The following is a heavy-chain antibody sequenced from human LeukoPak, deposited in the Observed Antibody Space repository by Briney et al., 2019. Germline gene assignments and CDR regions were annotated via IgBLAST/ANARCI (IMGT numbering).Heavy chain of an antibody. CDR1: GFTFSSYA. CDR3: AKDHHADTAMVS. D-gene: IGHD5-18*01. CDR2: ISGSVGRT. V-gene: IGHV3-23*01. Sequence: PGGSLRLSCAASGFTFSSYAMNWVRQAPGKGLEWVSSISGSVGRTLYADSVKGRFTISRDNSKNTLYLQMNSLRAEDTALYYCAKDHHADTAMVSWGQGTLVTVSS. J-gene: IGHJ4*02.